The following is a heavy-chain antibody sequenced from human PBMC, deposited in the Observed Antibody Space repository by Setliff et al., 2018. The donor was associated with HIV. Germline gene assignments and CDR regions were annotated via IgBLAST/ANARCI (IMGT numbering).Heavy chain of an antibody. Sequence: SETLSLTCTVSGGSISSHYWSWIRQPPGKGLEWIGSIYYSGSTNYNPSLKSRVTISVDTSKNQFSLKLSPVTAADTAVYYCARGRWLQYLWGQGTLVTVSS. CDR1: GGSISSHY. CDR2: IYYSGST. J-gene: IGHJ4*02. D-gene: IGHD5-12*01. CDR3: ARGRWLQYL. V-gene: IGHV4-59*11.